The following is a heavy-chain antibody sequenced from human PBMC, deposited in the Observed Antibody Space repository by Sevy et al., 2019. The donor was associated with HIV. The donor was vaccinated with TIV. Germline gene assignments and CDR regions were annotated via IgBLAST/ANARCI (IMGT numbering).Heavy chain of an antibody. CDR3: AREIKGYGFFDY. Sequence: AAVKVSCKASGGTFSSYAISWVRQAPRQGLEWMGGIIPIFGTANYAQKFQGRVTISADESTSTAYIELSSLRYEDTAVYYCAREIKGYGFFDYWGQGTLVTVSS. J-gene: IGHJ4*02. V-gene: IGHV1-69*13. CDR2: IIPIFGTA. D-gene: IGHD4-17*01. CDR1: GGTFSSYA.